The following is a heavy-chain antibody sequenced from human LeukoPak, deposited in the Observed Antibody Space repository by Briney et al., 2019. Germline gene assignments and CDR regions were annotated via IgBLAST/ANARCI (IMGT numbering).Heavy chain of an antibody. Sequence: GGSLRLSCAASGFTVSGYYMSWVRQAPGKGLEWVSVIYSGADTYYADSVKGRFTISRHSSQNTVYLQMNSLRAEDTAVYYCASAQYCSGGSCYSRTLGSWGQGTLVTVSS. D-gene: IGHD2-15*01. CDR3: ASAQYCSGGSCYSRTLGS. CDR2: IYSGADT. J-gene: IGHJ5*02. CDR1: GFTVSGYY. V-gene: IGHV3-53*04.